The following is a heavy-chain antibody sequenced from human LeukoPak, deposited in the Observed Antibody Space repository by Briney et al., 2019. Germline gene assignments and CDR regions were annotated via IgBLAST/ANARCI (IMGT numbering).Heavy chain of an antibody. CDR3: ARVRGYSYGSYYYYYYGMDV. Sequence: SETLSLTCTVSGGSISSYYWSWIWQPPGKGLEWIGYIYYSGSTNYNPSLESRVTISVDTSKNQFSLKLSSVTAADTAVYYCARVRGYSYGSYYYYYYGMDVWGQGTTVTVSS. V-gene: IGHV4-59*08. D-gene: IGHD5-18*01. J-gene: IGHJ6*02. CDR1: GGSISSYY. CDR2: IYYSGST.